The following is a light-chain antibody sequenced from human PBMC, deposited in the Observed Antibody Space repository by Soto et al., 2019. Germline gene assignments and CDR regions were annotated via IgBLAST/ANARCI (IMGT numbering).Light chain of an antibody. CDR1: QSVSRRY. CDR2: DVS. J-gene: IGKJ4*01. Sequence: IVLTQSPDTLSLSPGQRATLSCRASQSVSRRYLAWYQQKPGQAPILLIYDVSERASDIPDRFSGSGSGTDFTLTINRLVPEDVAVYYCQYQGSVGGGTKVEIE. V-gene: IGKV3-20*01. CDR3: QYQGS.